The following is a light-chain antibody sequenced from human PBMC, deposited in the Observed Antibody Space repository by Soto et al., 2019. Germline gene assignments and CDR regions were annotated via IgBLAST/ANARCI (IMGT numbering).Light chain of an antibody. Sequence: EVMLTQSPVPLSLSPGERATLSCRASQSFRGLLAWYQQKPGQAPRLLIYDAYNRATGIPPRFSGSGSGTDFTLTISSPEPEDSAVYYCQQRHMWPITFGQGTRLEN. CDR3: QQRHMWPIT. J-gene: IGKJ5*01. V-gene: IGKV3-11*01. CDR1: QSFRGL. CDR2: DAY.